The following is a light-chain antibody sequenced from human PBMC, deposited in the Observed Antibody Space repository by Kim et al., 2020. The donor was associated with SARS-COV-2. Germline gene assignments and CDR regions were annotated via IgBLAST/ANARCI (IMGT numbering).Light chain of an antibody. CDR3: QSYDSSLSGVV. CDR2: GNS. CDR1: SCNIGAGYD. J-gene: IGLJ2*01. V-gene: IGLV1-40*01. Sequence: RVTISATGSSCNIGAGYDLHWYQQLPGTAPKLLIYGNSNRPSGVPDRLSGSKSGTSASLAITGLQAEDEADYYCQSYDSSLSGVVFGGGTQLTVL.